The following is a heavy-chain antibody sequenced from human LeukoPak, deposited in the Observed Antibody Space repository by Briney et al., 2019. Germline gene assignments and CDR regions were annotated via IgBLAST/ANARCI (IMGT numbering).Heavy chain of an antibody. CDR2: INTNTGNP. V-gene: IGHV7-4-1*02. J-gene: IGHJ4*02. CDR1: GYTFTTYA. Sequence: ASVTVSCKTSGYTFTTYAISWVRQAPGQGLERMGWINTNTGNPTYAQGFFTGRYVFSLDTSVNTAYLQITGLKADDTAVYYCGRDPKLGIRGYTYGYIDFWGQGTLVTVAS. D-gene: IGHD5-18*01. CDR3: GRDPKLGIRGYTYGYIDF.